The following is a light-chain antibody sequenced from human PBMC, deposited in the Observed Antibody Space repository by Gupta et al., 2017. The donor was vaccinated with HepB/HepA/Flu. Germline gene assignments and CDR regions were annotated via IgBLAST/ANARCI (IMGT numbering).Light chain of an antibody. CDR3: MQGRFT. V-gene: IGKV2-28*01. J-gene: IGKJ3*01. CDR1: QSLLHSNGYNY. Sequence: DIVMTQSPLSLPVTPGEPASISCRSSQSLLHSNGYNYLDWYLQKPGQSPQLLIYLGSNRASGVPDRFSGSGSGTDFTLKISRVEAEDVGVYYCMQGRFTFGPGTKVDIK. CDR2: LGS.